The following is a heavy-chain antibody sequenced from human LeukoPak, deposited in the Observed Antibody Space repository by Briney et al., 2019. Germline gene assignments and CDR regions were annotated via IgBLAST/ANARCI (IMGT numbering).Heavy chain of an antibody. J-gene: IGHJ4*02. CDR3: ARDYGGNSGIY. D-gene: IGHD4-23*01. V-gene: IGHV4-59*08. CDR2: IYYSGST. CDR1: GGSISSYY. Sequence: SETLSLTCTVSGGSISSYYWSWIRQPPGKGLEWIGYIYYSGSTNYNPSLKSRVTISVDTSKNQFSLKLSSVTAADTAVYYCARDYGGNSGIYFGQGTLVTVSS.